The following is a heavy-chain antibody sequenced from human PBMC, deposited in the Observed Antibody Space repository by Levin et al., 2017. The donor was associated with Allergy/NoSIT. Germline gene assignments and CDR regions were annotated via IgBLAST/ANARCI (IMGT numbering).Heavy chain of an antibody. CDR3: ARANYDTLTGYYAGGFYYMDV. CDR2: ISSSGSA. CDR1: GGSVSSGSHY. V-gene: IGHV4-61*01. D-gene: IGHD3-9*01. Sequence: PSETLSLTCTVSGGSVSSGSHYWSWIRQPPGKGLEWIGYISSSGSANYNPSLKGRVTISVAMSKNQLSLELSSVTAADTAVSFCARANYDTLTGYYAGGFYYMDVWGKGTTVTVSS. J-gene: IGHJ6*03.